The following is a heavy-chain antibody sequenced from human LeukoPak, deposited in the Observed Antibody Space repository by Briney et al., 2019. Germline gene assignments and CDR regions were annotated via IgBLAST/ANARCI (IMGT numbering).Heavy chain of an antibody. CDR1: GFTFSSYA. J-gene: IGHJ6*02. CDR2: ISSSGGST. D-gene: IGHD6-19*01. V-gene: IGHV3-23*01. CDR3: AKDSSGWRNYYYGMDV. Sequence: GGSLRLSCAASGFTFSSYAMSWVRQAPGKGLEWVSAISSSGGSTYYADSVKGRFTISRDNSKNTLYLQMNSLRAEDTAVYYCAKDSSGWRNYYYGMDVWGQGTTVTVSS.